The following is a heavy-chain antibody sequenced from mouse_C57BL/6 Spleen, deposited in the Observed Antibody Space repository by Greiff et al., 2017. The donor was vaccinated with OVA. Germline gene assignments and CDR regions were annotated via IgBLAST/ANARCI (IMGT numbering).Heavy chain of an antibody. D-gene: IGHD1-1*01. CDR3: AREGGSSYGYFDV. J-gene: IGHJ1*03. Sequence: EVKLVESGPDMVKPSQSLSLTCTVTGYSFTSGYDWHWIRHFPGNKLEWMGYISYSGSTNYNPSLKSRISITHDTSKNHFFLKLNAVTTEDTATYYCAREGGSSYGYFDVWGTGTTVTVSS. CDR1: GYSFTSGYD. V-gene: IGHV3-1*01. CDR2: ISYSGST.